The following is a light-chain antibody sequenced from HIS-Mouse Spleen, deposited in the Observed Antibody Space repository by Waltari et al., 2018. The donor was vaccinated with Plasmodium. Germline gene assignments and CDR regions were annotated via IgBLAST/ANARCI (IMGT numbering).Light chain of an antibody. V-gene: IGLV3-10*01. Sequence: SYELTQPPSVSVSPGKTARITCPGDALPKNYAYWYQQKSGQAPVLVIYEDSKRPSGIPERFSGSSSGTMATLTISGAQVEDEADYYCYSTDSSGNHRVFGGGTKLTVL. CDR3: YSTDSSGNHRV. CDR1: ALPKNY. CDR2: EDS. J-gene: IGLJ3*02.